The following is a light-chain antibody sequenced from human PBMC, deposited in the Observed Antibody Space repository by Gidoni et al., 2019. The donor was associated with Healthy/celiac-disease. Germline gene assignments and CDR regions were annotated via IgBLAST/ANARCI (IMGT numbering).Light chain of an antibody. CDR1: SSDVGGYNY. CDR2: DVS. V-gene: IGLV2-14*01. CDR3: SSYTSRSTLV. J-gene: IGLJ2*01. Sequence: SALTQPASVSGSPGQSITLSCTGTSSDVGGYNYVSWYQQHPGKAPKLMIYDVSNRPSGVSNRFSGSKSGNTASLTISGLQAEDEADYYCSSYTSRSTLVFGGGTKLTVL.